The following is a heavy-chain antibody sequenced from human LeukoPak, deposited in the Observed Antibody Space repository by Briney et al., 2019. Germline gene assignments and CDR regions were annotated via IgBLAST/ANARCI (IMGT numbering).Heavy chain of an antibody. J-gene: IGHJ4*02. CDR2: FNTDGSST. CDR1: GFTFSRSW. CDR3: ARVAEAAALDS. V-gene: IGHV3-74*01. D-gene: IGHD6-13*01. Sequence: GGSLRLSCAASGFTFSRSWLHWVRQTPGKGLVWVSHFNTDGSSTNYADSVKGRFTISRDNAKNTLNVQMNSLRAEDTAVYYCARVAEAAALDSWGQGTLVTVSS.